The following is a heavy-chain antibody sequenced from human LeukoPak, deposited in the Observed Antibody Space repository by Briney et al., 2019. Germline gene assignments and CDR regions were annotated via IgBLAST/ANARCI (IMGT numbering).Heavy chain of an antibody. D-gene: IGHD5-12*01. CDR1: GFTFSSYA. J-gene: IGHJ4*02. CDR3: ARDLYTHSGRFDY. Sequence: GGSLRLSYAASGFTFSSYAMHWVRQAPGKGLEWVAVISYDGSNKYYADSVKGRFTISRDNSKNTLYLQMNSLRAEDTAVYYCARDLYTHSGRFDYWGQGTLVTVSS. V-gene: IGHV3-30-3*01. CDR2: ISYDGSNK.